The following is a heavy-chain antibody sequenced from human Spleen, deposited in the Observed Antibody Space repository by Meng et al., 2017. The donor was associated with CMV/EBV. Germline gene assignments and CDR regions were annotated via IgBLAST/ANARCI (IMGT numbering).Heavy chain of an antibody. CDR1: GFTFSSYA. D-gene: IGHD2-2*01. Sequence: GGSLRLSCAASGFTFSSYAMSWVRQTPGMGLEWVAVISNDGSTKAYADSVKGRFTISRDNSKNTLYLQMNSLRPEDTAVYYCAGELVVPAATSSIDYWGQGTLVTVSS. V-gene: IGHV3-30*04. CDR2: ISNDGSTK. CDR3: AGELVVPAATSSIDY. J-gene: IGHJ4*02.